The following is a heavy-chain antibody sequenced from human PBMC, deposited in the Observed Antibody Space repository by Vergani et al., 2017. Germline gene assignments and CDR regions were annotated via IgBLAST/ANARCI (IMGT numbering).Heavy chain of an antibody. CDR1: GFDFSSYI. Sequence: QLVESGGGWVQPGGSLRLSCVVSGFDFSSYIMNWVRQAPGKGLEWVSFVSTGTKSQSYAESVKGRFTISRDSAKNSLYLQMDRLRAEDTAVYYCAGEYSRTSGRAFEFWGQGTKVTVSS. J-gene: IGHJ3*01. V-gene: IGHV3-48*01. CDR2: VSTGTKSQ. CDR3: AGEYSRTSGRAFEF. D-gene: IGHD1-26*01.